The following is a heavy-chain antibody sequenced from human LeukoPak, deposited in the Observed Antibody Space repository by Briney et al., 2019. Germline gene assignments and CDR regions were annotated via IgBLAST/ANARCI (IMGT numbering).Heavy chain of an antibody. CDR3: AREGRLLGAFDV. J-gene: IGHJ3*01. CDR1: GFTFSSYS. CDR2: IKPDGSHV. Sequence: AGGSLRLSCAASGFTFSSYSMNWVRQAPGKGLEWVADIKPDGSHVSYVDSVKGRFSISRDNAQNSLYLQVSSLRAEDTAIYYCAREGRLLGAFDVWGQGTMVTVSS. V-gene: IGHV3-7*01.